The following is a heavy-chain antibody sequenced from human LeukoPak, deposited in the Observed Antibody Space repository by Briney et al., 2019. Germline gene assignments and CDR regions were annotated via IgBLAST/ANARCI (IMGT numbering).Heavy chain of an antibody. J-gene: IGHJ6*02. CDR1: GSTFTNYG. Sequence: APVKLSYTASGSTFTNYGISLVRQAPGQGLEWMGWFSTSNGTTNYAQKLQGRVTMTTDTSTSTAYMELRSLRSDDTAVYYCARAPYCSSTSCNYYYYSMGVWGQGTTVTVS. D-gene: IGHD2-2*01. CDR2: FSTSNGTT. CDR3: ARAPYCSSTSCNYYYYSMGV. V-gene: IGHV1-18*01.